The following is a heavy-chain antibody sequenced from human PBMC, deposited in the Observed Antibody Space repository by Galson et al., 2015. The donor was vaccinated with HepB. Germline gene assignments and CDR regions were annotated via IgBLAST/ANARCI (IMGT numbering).Heavy chain of an antibody. V-gene: IGHV3-30*03. CDR3: APQYSSGWYQGYFDY. J-gene: IGHJ4*02. Sequence: SPRPSCGASRFTSGSYGMQWVRQAPGKGLEWVAAISYDGSNKYYADSVKGRFTISRDNSKNTLYLQMNSLRAEDTAVYYCAPQYSSGWYQGYFDYWCQGTLVTVSS. D-gene: IGHD6-19*01. CDR1: RFTSGSYG. CDR2: ISYDGSNK.